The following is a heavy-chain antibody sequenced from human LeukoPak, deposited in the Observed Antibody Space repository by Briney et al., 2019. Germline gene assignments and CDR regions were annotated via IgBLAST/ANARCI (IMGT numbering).Heavy chain of an antibody. CDR3: ATGIVGATNVDY. J-gene: IGHJ4*02. V-gene: IGHV1-24*01. CDR2: FDPEDGET. D-gene: IGHD1-26*01. CDR1: GYTFTSYY. Sequence: ASVKVSCKASGYTFTSYYMHWVRQAPGKGLEWMGGFDPEDGETIYAQKFQGRVTMTEDTSTDTAYMELSSLRSEDTAAYYCATGIVGATNVDYWGQGTLVTVSS.